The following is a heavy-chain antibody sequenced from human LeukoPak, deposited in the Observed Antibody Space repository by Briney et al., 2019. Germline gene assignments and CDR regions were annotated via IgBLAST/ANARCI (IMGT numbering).Heavy chain of an antibody. CDR2: INHSGST. D-gene: IGHD6-13*01. J-gene: IGHJ4*02. CDR1: GGSFSGYY. CDR3: ARGSSWVYYFDY. Sequence: SETLSLTCAVYGGSFSGYYWSWIRQPPGKGLEWIGEINHSGSTNYNPSLKSRVTISVDTSKNQFSLKLSSVTAADTAVYYCARGSSWVYYFDYWGQGTLVTVSS. V-gene: IGHV4-34*01.